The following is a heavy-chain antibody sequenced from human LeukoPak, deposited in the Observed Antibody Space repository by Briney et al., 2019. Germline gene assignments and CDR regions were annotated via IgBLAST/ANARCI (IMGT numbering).Heavy chain of an antibody. CDR2: ITGSGVST. CDR3: AKDIQGILWFGE. D-gene: IGHD3-10*01. CDR1: GFTFSSSA. V-gene: IGHV3-23*01. J-gene: IGHJ4*02. Sequence: GGSLRLSCAASGFTFSSSAMSWVRQAPGKGLEWVSSITGSGVSTYYVDSVKGRFTISRDNSKNTLYLQMNSLRAEDTAVYYCAKDIQGILWFGEWGQGTLVTVSS.